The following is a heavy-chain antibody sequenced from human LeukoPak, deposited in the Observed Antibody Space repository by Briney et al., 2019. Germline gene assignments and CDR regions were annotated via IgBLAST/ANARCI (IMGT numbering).Heavy chain of an antibody. D-gene: IGHD6-6*01. V-gene: IGHV1-2*02. CDR1: VYTLTHYD. CDR2: ISPNSGGT. CDR3: ARSNIATRRGDNWFDH. Sequence: ASVKVSCKASVYTLTHYDVHWVRQAPGPGLERMGWISPNSGGTNYAPTFQGRVTMTRDTSVSTAYMELSSLRSDDTAVYYCARSNIATRRGDNWFDHWGQGTLVTVSS. J-gene: IGHJ5*02.